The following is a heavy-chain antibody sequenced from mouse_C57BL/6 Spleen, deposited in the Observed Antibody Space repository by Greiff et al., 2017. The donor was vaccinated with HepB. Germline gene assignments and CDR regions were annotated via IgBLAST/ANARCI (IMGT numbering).Heavy chain of an antibody. D-gene: IGHD2-1*01. Sequence: EVQVVESGEGLVKPGGSLKLSCAASGFTFSSYAMSWVRQTPEKRLEWVAYISSGGDYIYYADTVKGRFTFSRDNARNTLYLQMSSLKSEDTAMYYCTRALYYGNPYFGDWGQGTTLTVSS. CDR2: ISSGGDYI. V-gene: IGHV5-9-1*02. CDR1: GFTFSSYA. J-gene: IGHJ2*01. CDR3: TRALYYGNPYFGD.